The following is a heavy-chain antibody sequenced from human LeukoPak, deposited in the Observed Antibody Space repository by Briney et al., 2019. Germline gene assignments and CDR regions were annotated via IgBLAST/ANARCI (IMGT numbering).Heavy chain of an antibody. CDR1: GGSFSGYY. CDR3: ARGGYCSSTSCYRYWFDP. Sequence: SETLSLTCAVYGGSFSGYYWSWIRQPPGKGLEWIGEINHSGSTNYNPPLKSRVTISVDTSKNQFSLKLSSVTAADTAVYYCARGGYCSSTSCYRYWFDPWGQETLVTVSS. D-gene: IGHD2-2*01. J-gene: IGHJ5*02. V-gene: IGHV4-34*01. CDR2: INHSGST.